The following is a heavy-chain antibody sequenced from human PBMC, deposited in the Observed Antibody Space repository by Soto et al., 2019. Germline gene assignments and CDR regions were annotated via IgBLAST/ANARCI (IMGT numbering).Heavy chain of an antibody. Sequence: GGSLRLSCAASGFTFSSYWMSWVRQAPGKGLEWVANIKQDGSEKYYVDSVKGRFTISRDNAKNSLYLQMNSLRAEDTAVYYCARAPQYSYDSSGYHYYFDYWGQGTLVTVSS. CDR2: IKQDGSEK. J-gene: IGHJ4*02. CDR3: ARAPQYSYDSSGYHYYFDY. D-gene: IGHD3-22*01. CDR1: GFTFSSYW. V-gene: IGHV3-7*03.